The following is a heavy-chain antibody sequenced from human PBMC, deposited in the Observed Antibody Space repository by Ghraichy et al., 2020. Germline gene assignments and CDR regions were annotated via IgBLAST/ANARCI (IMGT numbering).Heavy chain of an antibody. J-gene: IGHJ6*03. CDR3: ARGDPYYYYMDV. CDR1: GGSISSYY. Sequence: SETLSLTCTVSGGSISSYYWSWIRQPPGKGLEWIGYIYYSGSTNYNPSLKSRVTISVDTSKNQFSLKLSSVTAADTAVYYCARGDPYYYYMDVWGKGTTVTVSS. CDR2: IYYSGST. V-gene: IGHV4-59*01.